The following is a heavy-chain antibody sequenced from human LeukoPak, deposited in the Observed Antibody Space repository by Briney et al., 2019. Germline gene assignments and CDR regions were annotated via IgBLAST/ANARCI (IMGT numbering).Heavy chain of an antibody. CDR2: IWYDGSNK. V-gene: IGHV3-33*01. D-gene: IGHD3-3*01. Sequence: GGSLRLSCAASGFTFSSYGMHWVRQAPGKGLEWVAVIWYDGSNKYYADSVKGRFTISRDNSKNTLYLQMNSLRAEDTAVYYCARGAETLRFLEWLHLSGYYYGMDVWGQGTTVTVSS. J-gene: IGHJ6*02. CDR3: ARGAETLRFLEWLHLSGYYYGMDV. CDR1: GFTFSSYG.